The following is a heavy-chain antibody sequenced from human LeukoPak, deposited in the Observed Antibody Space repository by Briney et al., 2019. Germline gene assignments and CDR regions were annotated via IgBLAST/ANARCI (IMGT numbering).Heavy chain of an antibody. CDR1: GYTFTSYY. Sequence: ASVTVSCMASGYTFTSYYMHWVRQAPGHGLEWMGIINPSGGSTSYAQKFQGRVTMTRDMSTSTVYRELSSLRSEDTAVYYCARDSGVLVVIDAFDIWGQGTMVTVSS. V-gene: IGHV1-46*01. D-gene: IGHD2-15*01. J-gene: IGHJ3*02. CDR2: INPSGGST. CDR3: ARDSGVLVVIDAFDI.